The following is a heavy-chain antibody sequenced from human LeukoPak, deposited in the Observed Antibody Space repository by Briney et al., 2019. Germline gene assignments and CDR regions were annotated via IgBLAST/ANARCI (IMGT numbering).Heavy chain of an antibody. CDR1: GGSFSGYY. CDR3: ARGLGYCSSTSCYFWGSNWFDP. J-gene: IGHJ5*02. CDR2: INHSGST. Sequence: SETLSLTCAVYGGSFSGYYWSGIRQPPGKGLEWIGEINHSGSTNYNPSLKSRVTISVDTSKNQFSLKLSSVTAADTAVYYCARGLGYCSSTSCYFWGSNWFDPWGQGTLVTVSS. D-gene: IGHD2-2*01. V-gene: IGHV4-34*01.